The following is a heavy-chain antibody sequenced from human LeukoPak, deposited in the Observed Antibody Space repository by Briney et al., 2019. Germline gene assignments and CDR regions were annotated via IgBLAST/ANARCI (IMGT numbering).Heavy chain of an antibody. CDR2: INSNGSSA. Sequence: GGSLRLSCEASGFTFSRNWMHWVRQAPGRGLVWVSRINSNGSSASYADSVKGRFTISRDNAKNTLYLQMNSLRAEDTAVYYCARGLQLGVDYWGQGTLVTVSS. CDR3: ARGLQLGVDY. J-gene: IGHJ4*02. D-gene: IGHD2-21*02. V-gene: IGHV3-74*01. CDR1: GFTFSRNW.